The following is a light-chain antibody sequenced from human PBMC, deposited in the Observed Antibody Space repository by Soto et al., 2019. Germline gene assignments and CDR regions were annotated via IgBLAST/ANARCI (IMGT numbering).Light chain of an antibody. CDR1: QGISIN. CDR3: QKYNSAPRT. CDR2: GAS. J-gene: IGKJ1*01. V-gene: IGKV1-27*01. Sequence: IQMTQSPSSLSASVGDRVMITCRASQGISINVAWYQQKPGKVPKLLIYGASTLQSGVPSRFSGSGSGTDFTLTISSLQPEDVATYYCQKYNSAPRTFGQGTKVEIK.